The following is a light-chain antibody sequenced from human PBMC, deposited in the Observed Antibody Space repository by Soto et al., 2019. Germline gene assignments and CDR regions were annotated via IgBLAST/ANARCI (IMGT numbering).Light chain of an antibody. CDR1: QNVTSN. J-gene: IGKJ5*01. CDR3: QQYNNWPFIT. V-gene: IGKV3-15*01. CDR2: GAS. Sequence: EIVLTQSPDTLSLSPGERATLSCRATQNVTSNSLVWYQQKPGQAPRLLIYGASTRATGIPARFSGSGSGTEFTLTISSLQSEDFAVYYCQQYNNWPFITFGQGTRLEIK.